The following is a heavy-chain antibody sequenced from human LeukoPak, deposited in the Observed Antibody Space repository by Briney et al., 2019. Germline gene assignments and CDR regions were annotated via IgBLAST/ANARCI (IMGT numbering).Heavy chain of an antibody. Sequence: GGSLRLSCAASGFTFSSYWMSWVRQAPGKGLEWVANIKQDGSEKYYVDSAKGRFTISRDNAKNSLYLQMNSLRAEDTAVYYCAREVSYDFWSGYYTLGYYYYYYMDVWGKGTTVTVSS. J-gene: IGHJ6*03. CDR1: GFTFSSYW. CDR3: AREVSYDFWSGYYTLGYYYYYYMDV. D-gene: IGHD3-3*01. V-gene: IGHV3-7*01. CDR2: IKQDGSEK.